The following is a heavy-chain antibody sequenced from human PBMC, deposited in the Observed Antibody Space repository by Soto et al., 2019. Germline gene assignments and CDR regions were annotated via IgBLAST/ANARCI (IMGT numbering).Heavy chain of an antibody. V-gene: IGHV1-2*04. CDR3: AYSSVWFGESYAFDI. Sequence: ASVKVSCKDSGYTFTGYYRHWVRQAPGQGLEWMGWINPNSGGTNYAQKFQGWVTMTRDTSISTAYMELSRLRSDDTAVYYCAYSSVWFGESYAFDIWGQGTMVTVSS. CDR1: GYTFTGYY. CDR2: INPNSGGT. D-gene: IGHD3-10*01. J-gene: IGHJ3*02.